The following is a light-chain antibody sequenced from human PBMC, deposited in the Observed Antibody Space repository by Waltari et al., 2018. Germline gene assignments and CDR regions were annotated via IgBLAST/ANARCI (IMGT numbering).Light chain of an antibody. CDR2: TAS. CDR3: QQLKSYPLT. J-gene: IGKJ4*01. Sequence: DIQLTQSPSFLSASVGDRVTITCRASQDISRYLAWYQRKPGKAPKLLMYTASTLQSGVPSRFSVSGSGTEFTLTISSLQPEDFATYYCQQLKSYPLTFGGGTKVEIK. V-gene: IGKV1-9*01. CDR1: QDISRY.